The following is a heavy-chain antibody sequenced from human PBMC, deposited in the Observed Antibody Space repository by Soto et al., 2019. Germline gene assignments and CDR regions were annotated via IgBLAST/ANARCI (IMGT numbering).Heavy chain of an antibody. Sequence: QVQLQESGPGLVKPSETLCLTCTVSGGSISGYYWSWIRQPPGTGLEWIDYIYYNRSTNYNPSLKSRVTISVDTSKNQFSLKLSSVTAADTAVYYCARLTDCGGDCPLFDYWGQGTLVTVSS. V-gene: IGHV4-59*01. J-gene: IGHJ4*02. CDR1: GGSISGYY. CDR3: ARLTDCGGDCPLFDY. CDR2: IYYNRST. D-gene: IGHD2-21*02.